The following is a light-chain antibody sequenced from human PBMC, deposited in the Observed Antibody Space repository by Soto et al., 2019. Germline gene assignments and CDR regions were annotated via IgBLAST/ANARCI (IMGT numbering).Light chain of an antibody. CDR2: GVN. V-gene: IGLV2-14*01. CDR3: SSYTSTNTWV. Sequence: QSALTQPASVSGSPGQSITISCTGTSSDVGSHNFVSWHQQHPGKPPKFMISGVNNRPSGVSNRFSGSKSGNTASLTISGLQAEDEADYYCSSYTSTNTWVFGGGTQLTVL. J-gene: IGLJ3*02. CDR1: SSDVGSHNF.